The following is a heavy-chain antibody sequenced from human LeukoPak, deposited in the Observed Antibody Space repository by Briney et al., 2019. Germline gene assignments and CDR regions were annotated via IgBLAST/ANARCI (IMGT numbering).Heavy chain of an antibody. CDR2: ISSSGSTI. D-gene: IGHD3-16*01. CDR1: GFTFSSYE. CDR3: ARDSGVYYYYGMDV. J-gene: IGHJ6*04. Sequence: GGSLRLSGGASGFTFSSYEMTGVPQAPGKAWEGVSYISSSGSTIYYADSVKGRFTISRDNAKNSLYLQMNSLRAEDTAVYYCARDSGVYYYYGMDVWGKGTTVTVSS. V-gene: IGHV3-48*03.